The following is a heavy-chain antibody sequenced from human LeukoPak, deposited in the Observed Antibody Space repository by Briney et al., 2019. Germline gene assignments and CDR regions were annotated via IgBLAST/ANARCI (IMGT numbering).Heavy chain of an antibody. CDR2: ISSSGSTI. V-gene: IGHV3-48*03. D-gene: IGHD6-13*01. Sequence: EGTLRLSCAATGFTFSSYEMNWVRQAPGKGLEWVSYISSSGSTIYYADSVKGRFTISRDNAKNSLYLQMNSLRAEDTAVYYCATRETIAAANDAFDIWGQGTMVTVSS. CDR3: ATRETIAAANDAFDI. CDR1: GFTFSSYE. J-gene: IGHJ3*02.